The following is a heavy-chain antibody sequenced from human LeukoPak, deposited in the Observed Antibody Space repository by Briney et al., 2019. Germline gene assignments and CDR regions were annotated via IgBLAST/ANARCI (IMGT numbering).Heavy chain of an antibody. Sequence: PGGSLRLSCAASGFTFSSYSTNWVRQAPGKGLEWVSSISSSSSYIYYADPVKGRFTISRDNSKNTLYLQMNSLRAEDTAVYYCARDHWGDSMDVWGKGTTVTVSS. D-gene: IGHD3-16*01. CDR2: ISSSSSYI. V-gene: IGHV3-21*01. CDR1: GFTFSSYS. J-gene: IGHJ6*03. CDR3: ARDHWGDSMDV.